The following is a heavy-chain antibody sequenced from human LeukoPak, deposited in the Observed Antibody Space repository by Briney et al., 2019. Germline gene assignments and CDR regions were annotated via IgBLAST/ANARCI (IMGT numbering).Heavy chain of an antibody. CDR1: GYSFTSHY. J-gene: IGHJ4*02. Sequence: ASVKVSCKASGYSFTSHYMHWVRQAPGQGLEWMGLINPSGSSTLYAQKFQGRVTMTRDMSTTTDYMELSSLRYEDTAVYYCAREKHYFDYWGQGTLVTVSS. V-gene: IGHV1-46*01. CDR2: INPSGSST. CDR3: AREKHYFDY.